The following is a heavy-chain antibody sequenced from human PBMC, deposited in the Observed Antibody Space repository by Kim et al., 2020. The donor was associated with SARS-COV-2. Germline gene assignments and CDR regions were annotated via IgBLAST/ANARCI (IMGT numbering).Heavy chain of an antibody. CDR2: ISSNGGST. V-gene: IGHV3-64D*06. CDR1: GFTFSSYA. CDR3: VKSYYDSSGYYSPGGY. Sequence: GGSLRLSCSASGFTFSSYAMHWVRQAPGKGLEYVSAISSNGGSTYYADSVKGRFTISRDNSKNTLYLQMSSLRAEDTAVYYCVKSYYDSSGYYSPGGYWGQGTLVTVSS. D-gene: IGHD3-22*01. J-gene: IGHJ4*02.